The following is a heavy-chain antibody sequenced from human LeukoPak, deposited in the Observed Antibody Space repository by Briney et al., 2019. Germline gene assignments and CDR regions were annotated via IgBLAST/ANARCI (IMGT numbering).Heavy chain of an antibody. V-gene: IGHV3-13*01. Sequence: GGSLRLSCSASGFTFSNYDMHWVRQEKGKGLEWVSSIGTGGHTYYAPSAKGRFTISRENAKNSLYLQMNSLGAGDTAIYYCTRGGLEAPCDVWGQGTMVAVSS. J-gene: IGHJ3*01. CDR1: GFTFSNYD. CDR3: TRGGLEAPCDV. D-gene: IGHD5-24*01. CDR2: IGTGGHT.